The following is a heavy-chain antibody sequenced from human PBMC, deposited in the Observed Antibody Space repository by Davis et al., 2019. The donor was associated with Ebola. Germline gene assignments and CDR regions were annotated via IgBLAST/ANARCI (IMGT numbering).Heavy chain of an antibody. D-gene: IGHD3-22*01. CDR1: GFTVSSNY. CDR2: IYSGGST. V-gene: IGHV3-66*01. CDR3: ARGEYDSSGYDFDY. Sequence: GGSLRLSCAASGFTVSSNYMSWVRQAPGKGLEWVSVIYSGGSTYYADSVKGRFTISRDNSKNTLYLQMNSLRAEDTAVYYCARGEYDSSGYDFDYWGQGTLVTVSS. J-gene: IGHJ4*02.